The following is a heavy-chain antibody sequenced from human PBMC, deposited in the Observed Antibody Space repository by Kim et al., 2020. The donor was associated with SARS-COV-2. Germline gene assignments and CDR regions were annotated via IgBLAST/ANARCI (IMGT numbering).Heavy chain of an antibody. V-gene: IGHV4-59*01. CDR2: IYYSGST. CDR1: GGSISSYY. CDR3: ARSLLVYYDILVGFSWDYYYYIDV. J-gene: IGHJ6*03. Sequence: SETLSLTCTVSGGSISSYYWSWIRQPPGKGLEWIGYIYYSGSTNYNPSLKSRVTISVDTSKNQFSLKLSSVTAADTAVYYCARSLLVYYDILVGFSWDYYYYIDVWGERTTVSVSS. D-gene: IGHD3-9*01.